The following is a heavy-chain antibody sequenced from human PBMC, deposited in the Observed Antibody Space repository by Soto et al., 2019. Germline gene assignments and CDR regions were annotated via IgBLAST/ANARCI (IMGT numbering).Heavy chain of an antibody. CDR1: GGSISNYY. CDR3: ARGIMRGGMDV. CDR2: IYYSGST. D-gene: IGHD3-16*01. V-gene: IGHV4-59*01. J-gene: IGHJ6*02. Sequence: ASETLSLTCSVSGGSISNYYWRWIRQPPGKGLEWIGHIYYSGSTNYNPSLKSRVAISVDTSKNQFSLKLSSVTAADTAMYYCARGIMRGGMDVWGQGTTVTV.